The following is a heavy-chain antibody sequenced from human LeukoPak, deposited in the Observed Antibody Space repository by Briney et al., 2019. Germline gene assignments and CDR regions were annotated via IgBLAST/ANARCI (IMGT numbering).Heavy chain of an antibody. V-gene: IGHV1-2*02. D-gene: IGHD6-6*01. CDR1: GYTFTGYY. J-gene: IGHJ5*02. CDR3: ARGSSIVTSTIDWFDP. Sequence: GASVKVSCNSSGYTFTGYYMHWVRQAPGQGLEWMGWINPNSGGTHYAQKFQGRITMTRDTSINTAYMELSRLRSDDTAIYYCARGSSIVTSTIDWFDPWGQGALVAVSS. CDR2: INPNSGGT.